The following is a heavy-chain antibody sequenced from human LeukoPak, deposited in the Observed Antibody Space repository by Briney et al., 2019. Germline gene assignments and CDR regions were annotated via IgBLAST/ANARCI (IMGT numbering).Heavy chain of an antibody. Sequence: PGGSLRLSCAASGFTFSSYAMHWVRQAPGKGLEWVAVISYDGSNKYYADSVKGRFTISRDNSKNTLSVQMNSLRVQDTAVYYCVRDADWSFDYWGQGTLLTVSS. J-gene: IGHJ4*02. D-gene: IGHD3-9*01. CDR1: GFTFSSYA. V-gene: IGHV3-30*04. CDR3: VRDADWSFDY. CDR2: ISYDGSNK.